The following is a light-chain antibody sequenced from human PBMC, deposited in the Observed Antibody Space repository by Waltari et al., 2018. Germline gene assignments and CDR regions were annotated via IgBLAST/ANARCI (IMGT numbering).Light chain of an antibody. V-gene: IGLV6-57*01. CDR1: YGNVAHNY. CDR2: EDN. J-gene: IGLJ3*02. CDR3: QAYDNSRLV. Sequence: FILTQPHSVSESPGQTITISCTRGYGNVAHNYFHLYHQRPGNTPTTFIYEDNKRPSGFPDRFSGSIDISSNSASLTISGLRTEDEADYYCQAYDNSRLVFGGGTKLTVV.